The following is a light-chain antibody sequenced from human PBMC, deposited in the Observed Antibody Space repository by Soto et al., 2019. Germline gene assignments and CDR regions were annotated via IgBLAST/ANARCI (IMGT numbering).Light chain of an antibody. Sequence: EIVLIQSPATLSLSPGERATLSCRGSQSVGSYLALYQHKPGQAPRLLIYGASTRATGIPARFSGSGSGTEFTLTISSLQSEDLAVHYCQQYNNWPRTFGQATKVDNK. J-gene: IGKJ1*01. CDR1: QSVGSY. CDR3: QQYNNWPRT. V-gene: IGKV3-15*01. CDR2: GAS.